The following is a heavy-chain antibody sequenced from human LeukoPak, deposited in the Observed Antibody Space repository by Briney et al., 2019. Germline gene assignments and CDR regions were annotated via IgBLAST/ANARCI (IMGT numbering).Heavy chain of an antibody. D-gene: IGHD1-14*01. CDR1: GYTFTGYY. J-gene: IGHJ4*02. CDR2: INPKTGGT. CDR3: ARATAENDH. V-gene: IGHV1-2*02. Sequence: ASVKVSCKASGYTFTGYYMHWVRQAPGKRLEWMGWINPKTGGTSYAQKFQGRVTMTRDTSISTVNMELSRLTSDDTAVYYCARATAENDHWGQGTLVTVSS.